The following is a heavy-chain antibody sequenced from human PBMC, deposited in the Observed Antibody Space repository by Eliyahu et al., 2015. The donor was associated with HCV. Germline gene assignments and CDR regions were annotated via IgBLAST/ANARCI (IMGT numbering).Heavy chain of an antibody. CDR2: INPNSGGT. CDR3: ARDREGGSLNAFDI. Sequence: QVQLVQSGAEVKKPGASVKVSCKASGYTXTGXYMHWVRQAPGQGLEWMGWINPNSGGTNYAQKFQGRVTMTRDTSISTAYMELSRLRSDDTAVYYCARDREGGSLNAFDIWGQGTMVTVSS. CDR1: GYTXTGXY. V-gene: IGHV1-2*02. J-gene: IGHJ3*02. D-gene: IGHD1-26*01.